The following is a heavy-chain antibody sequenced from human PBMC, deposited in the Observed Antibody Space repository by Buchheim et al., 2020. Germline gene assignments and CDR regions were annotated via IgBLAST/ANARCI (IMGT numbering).Heavy chain of an antibody. J-gene: IGHJ2*01. CDR3: AGLGRQDWYFDL. CDR1: GLTFSTYT. CDR2: MSNTGKYI. Sequence: QLVESGGGLVKPGGSLRLSCVASGLTFSTYTMSWVRQAPGKGLEWVASMSNTGKYIYYADSFKGRFTISREDAKDTVFLQMNSLRVDDAAVYYCAGLGRQDWYFDLWGRGTL. V-gene: IGHV3-21*06. D-gene: IGHD1-14*01.